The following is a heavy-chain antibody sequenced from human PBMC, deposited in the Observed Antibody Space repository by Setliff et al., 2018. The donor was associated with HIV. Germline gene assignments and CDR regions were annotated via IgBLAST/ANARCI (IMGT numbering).Heavy chain of an antibody. CDR3: VRGMTSYDSSGYSIPYYFDY. CDR2: INPSGGCT. D-gene: IGHD3-22*01. V-gene: IGHV1-46*01. Sequence: ASVKVSCKASGYSFTNYYMNRVRQAPGQGLEWMGIINPSGGCTYYAQKFQGRVTMTRDTSTDTLYMDLSSLTSDDTAVYYCVRGMTSYDSSGYSIPYYFDYWGQGTLVTVSS. CDR1: GYSFTNYY. J-gene: IGHJ4*02.